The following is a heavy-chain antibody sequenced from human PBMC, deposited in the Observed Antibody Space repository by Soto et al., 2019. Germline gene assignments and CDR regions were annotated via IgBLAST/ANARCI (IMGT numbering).Heavy chain of an antibody. CDR1: GYSFTTYA. D-gene: IGHD1-26*01. J-gene: IGHJ6*02. Sequence: QVQLVQSGAEVKKPGASVKVSCKASGYSFTTYALHWVRQAPGQRPEWMGWINPASGHTKYSKRFQDRVTITRDTSASTGYMELSSLRSEDTAVYYCGRSVVGPTGEILYNPMDVWGQGTTVNVSS. V-gene: IGHV1-3*01. CDR3: GRSVVGPTGEILYNPMDV. CDR2: INPASGHT.